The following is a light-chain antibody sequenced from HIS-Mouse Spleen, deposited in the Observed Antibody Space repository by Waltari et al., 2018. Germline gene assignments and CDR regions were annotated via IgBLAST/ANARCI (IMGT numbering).Light chain of an antibody. V-gene: IGLV2-23*01. J-gene: IGLJ3*02. CDR3: CSYAGSSTWV. CDR2: EGS. Sequence: QSALTQPASVSGSPGQSITISCTGTSSAVGGYNLFSWYHQHPGKAPKLMIYEGSKRPSGVSNRFSGSKSGNTASLTISGLQAEDEADYYCCSYAGSSTWVFGGGTKLTVL. CDR1: SSAVGGYNL.